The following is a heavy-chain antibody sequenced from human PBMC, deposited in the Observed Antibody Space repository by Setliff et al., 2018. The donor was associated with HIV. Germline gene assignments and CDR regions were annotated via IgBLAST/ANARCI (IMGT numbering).Heavy chain of an antibody. J-gene: IGHJ4*02. CDR3: ARHSPSDY. Sequence: SETLSLTCTVSGDSISTDYWTWIRQPPGKGLEWIGYIYNSASTSYNPSLKSRVTISVDTSKNQFSLRLSSVTAADTAVYYCARHSPSDYWGQGTLVTV. CDR1: GDSISTDY. CDR2: IYNSAST. V-gene: IGHV4-59*08.